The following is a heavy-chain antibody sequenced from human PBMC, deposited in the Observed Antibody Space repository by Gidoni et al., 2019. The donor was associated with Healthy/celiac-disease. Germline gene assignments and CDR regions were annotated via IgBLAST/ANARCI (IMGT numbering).Heavy chain of an antibody. J-gene: IGHJ4*02. CDR3: ARDDYYDSSGTVDY. D-gene: IGHD3-22*01. CDR1: GFPFSSYG. Sequence: QVQLVESGGGVVQPGRSLRLSCTASGFPFSSYGMHWVRQAPGKGLEWVAVIWYDGRNKYYADSVKGRFTISRDNSKNTLYLQMNSLRAEDTAVYYCARDDYYDSSGTVDYWGQGTLVTVSS. CDR2: IWYDGRNK. V-gene: IGHV3-33*01.